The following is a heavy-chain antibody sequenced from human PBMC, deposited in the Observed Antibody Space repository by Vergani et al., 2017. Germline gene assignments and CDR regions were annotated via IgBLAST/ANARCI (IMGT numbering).Heavy chain of an antibody. CDR3: ARDLRLLYKRFDP. J-gene: IGHJ5*02. CDR1: GFTFNQYG. Sequence: QVQLVESGGGVVQPGRSLRLSCAASGFTFNQYGMHWVRQAPGKALEWVAVTWYDGNNKQYADSVKGRFTISRDNSKSTMYLQMNSLRDEDTGVYYCARDLRLLYKRFDPWGQGTLDTVSS. CDR2: TWYDGNNK. V-gene: IGHV3-33*01. D-gene: IGHD5-12*01.